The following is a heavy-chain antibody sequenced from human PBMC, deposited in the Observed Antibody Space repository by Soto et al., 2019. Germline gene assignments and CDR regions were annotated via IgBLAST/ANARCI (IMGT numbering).Heavy chain of an antibody. CDR1: GDSIRSYY. CDR2: IYYSGST. V-gene: IGHV4-59*01. Sequence: ASETLSLTCTGSGDSIRSYYWTWIRQPPGKGLELIGYIYYSGSTRYNPSLKSRVTISVDMSKNQFSLKLSSVIAADTAVYYCARAYGGFDNGLDVWGQGTAVTVSS. CDR3: ARAYGGFDNGLDV. J-gene: IGHJ6*02. D-gene: IGHD5-12*01.